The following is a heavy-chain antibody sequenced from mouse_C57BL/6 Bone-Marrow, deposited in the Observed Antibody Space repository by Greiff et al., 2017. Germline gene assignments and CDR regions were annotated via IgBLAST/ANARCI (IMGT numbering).Heavy chain of an antibody. V-gene: IGHV7-3*01. CDR2: IRNKAIGYTT. Sequence: EVQVVESGGGLVQPGGSLSLSCAASGFTFTDYYMSWVRQPPGKALEWLGFIRNKAIGYTTEYSASVKGRFTISRDNSQSILYLQMNALRAEDSATYNGARPYCGSSPAWFAYRGQGTLVTVSA. J-gene: IGHJ3*01. CDR1: GFTFTDYY. CDR3: ARPYCGSSPAWFAY. D-gene: IGHD1-1*01.